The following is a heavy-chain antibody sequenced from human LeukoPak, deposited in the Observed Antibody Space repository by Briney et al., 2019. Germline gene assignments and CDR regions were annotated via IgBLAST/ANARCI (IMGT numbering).Heavy chain of an antibody. CDR1: GFTFNSYW. J-gene: IGHJ4*02. Sequence: PGGSLRLSCAASGFTFNSYWMHWVRQAPGKGLVWVSRISSDGSSADYADSVTGRFTISRDNAKNTLYLQMNSLRAEDTAVYYCARLAVAGYVWGQGTLVTVSS. CDR2: ISSDGSSA. CDR3: ARLAVAGYV. D-gene: IGHD6-19*01. V-gene: IGHV3-74*01.